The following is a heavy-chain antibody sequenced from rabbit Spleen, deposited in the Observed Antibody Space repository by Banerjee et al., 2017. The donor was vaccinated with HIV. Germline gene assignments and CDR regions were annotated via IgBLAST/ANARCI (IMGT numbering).Heavy chain of an antibody. J-gene: IGHJ6*01. Sequence: QEQLVESGGGLVQPGGSLKLSCKASGFDLSTYGVSWVRQAPGKGLEWIACIYAGSSGSTYYASWAKGRFTCSKTSSTTVTLQMTSLTVADTATYFCARDTGSSFSSYGMDLWGPGTLVTVS. CDR3: ARDTGSSFSSYGMDL. CDR1: GFDLSTYG. D-gene: IGHD8-1*01. CDR2: IYAGSSGST. V-gene: IGHV1S45*01.